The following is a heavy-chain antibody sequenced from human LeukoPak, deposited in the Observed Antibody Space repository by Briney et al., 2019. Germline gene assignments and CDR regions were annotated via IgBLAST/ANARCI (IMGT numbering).Heavy chain of an antibody. Sequence: SETLSLTCTVSGGSISSYYWSWIRQPAGKGLEWIGRIYISGSTNYNPSLKSRVTMSVDTSKNQFSLKLSSVTAADTAVYYCARGAMTTVKTYYFDYWGQGTLVTVSS. J-gene: IGHJ4*02. CDR2: IYISGST. CDR3: ARGAMTTVKTYYFDY. V-gene: IGHV4-4*07. D-gene: IGHD4-11*01. CDR1: GGSISSYY.